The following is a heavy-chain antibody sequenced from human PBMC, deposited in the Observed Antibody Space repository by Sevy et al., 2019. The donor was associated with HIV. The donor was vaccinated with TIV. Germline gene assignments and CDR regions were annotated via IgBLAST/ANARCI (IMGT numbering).Heavy chain of an antibody. CDR3: ARVPRITIFGVVLGAFDI. CDR2: IIPIFGTA. CDR1: GGTFSSYA. Sequence: SVKVSCKASGGTFSSYAISWVRQAPGQGLEWMGGIIPIFGTANYAQKFQGRVTITADESTSTAYMELSSLGSEDTVVYYCARVPRITIFGVVLGAFDIWGQGTMVTVSS. D-gene: IGHD3-3*01. J-gene: IGHJ3*02. V-gene: IGHV1-69*13.